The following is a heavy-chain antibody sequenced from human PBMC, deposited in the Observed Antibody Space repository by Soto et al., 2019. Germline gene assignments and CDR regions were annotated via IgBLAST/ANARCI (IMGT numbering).Heavy chain of an antibody. D-gene: IGHD5-12*01. CDR3: ARGSGATISSTAFDY. Sequence: ASETLSLTCAVSGYPISSGYYWGWIRQPPGKGLEWIGSIYHSGSTYYNPSLKSRVTISVDTSKNQFSLKLSSVTAADTAVYYCARGSGATISSTAFDYWGQGTLVTVSS. CDR2: IYHSGST. J-gene: IGHJ4*02. V-gene: IGHV4-38-2*01. CDR1: GYPISSGYY.